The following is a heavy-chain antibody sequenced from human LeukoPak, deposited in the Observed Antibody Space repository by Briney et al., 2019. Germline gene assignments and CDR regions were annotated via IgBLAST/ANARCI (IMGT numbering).Heavy chain of an antibody. CDR3: ARTYNGSSHFDY. CDR2: ISSSGGYI. CDR1: GFSFSSHY. D-gene: IGHD1-26*01. J-gene: IGHJ4*02. Sequence: NPGGSLRLSCSACGFSFSSHYMNWVRQAPGKGLEWVSSISSSGGYIYSADSVKGRFTISRDNAKNSVYLHMNSLRAEDTAVYYCARTYNGSSHFDYWGQGTLVTVSS. V-gene: IGHV3-21*01.